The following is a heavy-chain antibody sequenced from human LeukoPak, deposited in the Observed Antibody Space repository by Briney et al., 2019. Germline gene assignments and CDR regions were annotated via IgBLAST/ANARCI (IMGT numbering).Heavy chain of an antibody. CDR1: GYSFTSYW. CDR3: ARSRGYDFWSGSLYCFDY. J-gene: IGHJ4*02. CDR2: IYPGDSDT. Sequence: GESLKISCKGSGYSFTSYWIGWVRQMPGKGLGWMGIIYPGDSDTRYSPSFQGQVTISADKSISTAYLQWSSLKASDTAMYYCARSRGYDFWSGSLYCFDYWGQGTLVTVSS. D-gene: IGHD3-3*01. V-gene: IGHV5-51*01.